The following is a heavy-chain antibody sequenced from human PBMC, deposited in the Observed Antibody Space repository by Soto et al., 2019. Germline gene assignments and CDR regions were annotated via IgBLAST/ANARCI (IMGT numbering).Heavy chain of an antibody. CDR1: GGSISSGDYY. J-gene: IGHJ6*02. CDR3: ARGRRLSGMDV. Sequence: SETLSLTCTVSGGSISSGDYYWSWIRQPPGKGLEWIGYIYYSGSTYYNPSLKSRVTISVDTSKNQFSLKLSSVTAADTAVYYCARGRRLSGMDVWGQGTTVTVSS. V-gene: IGHV4-30-4*01. CDR2: IYYSGST.